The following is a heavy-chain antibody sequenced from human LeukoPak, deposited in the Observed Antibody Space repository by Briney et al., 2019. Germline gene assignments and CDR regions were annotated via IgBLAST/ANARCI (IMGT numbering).Heavy chain of an antibody. CDR3: AKDSKIPQQPLDY. D-gene: IGHD6-13*01. Sequence: GGSLRLSCAGSRLTLSGYWMQWVRQAPGEGLVWVSRINGDGSITNYADSVKGRFTISRDNAKNTLYLQMNSLRAEDTAVYYCAKDSKIPQQPLDYWGQGTLVTVSS. CDR1: RLTLSGYW. J-gene: IGHJ4*02. V-gene: IGHV3-74*01. CDR2: INGDGSIT.